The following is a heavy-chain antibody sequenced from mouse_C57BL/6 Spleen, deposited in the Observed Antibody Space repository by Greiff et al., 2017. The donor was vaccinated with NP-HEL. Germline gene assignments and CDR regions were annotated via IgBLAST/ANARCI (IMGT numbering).Heavy chain of an antibody. CDR1: GFTFSDYG. CDR2: ISSGSSTI. D-gene: IGHD1-1*01. V-gene: IGHV5-17*01. J-gene: IGHJ3*01. Sequence: EVQLQESGGGLVKPGGSLKLSCAASGFTFSDYGMHWVRQAPEKGLEWVAYISSGSSTIYYADTVKGRFTISRDNAKNTLFLQMTSLRSEDTAMYYCARNGYYGSTFAYWGQGTLVTVSA. CDR3: ARNGYYGSTFAY.